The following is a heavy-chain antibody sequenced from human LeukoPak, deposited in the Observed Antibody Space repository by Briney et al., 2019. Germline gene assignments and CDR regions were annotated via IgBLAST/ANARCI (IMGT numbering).Heavy chain of an antibody. D-gene: IGHD5-12*01. CDR3: ARDAPPYSGYDLRFDY. J-gene: IGHJ4*02. CDR1: GYTFTSYY. Sequence: ASVKVSCKASGYTFTSYYMHWVQQAPGQGLEWMGIINPSGGSTSYAQKFQGRVTMTRDTSTSTVYMELSSLRSEDTAVYYCARDAPPYSGYDLRFDYWGQGTLVTVSS. V-gene: IGHV1-46*01. CDR2: INPSGGST.